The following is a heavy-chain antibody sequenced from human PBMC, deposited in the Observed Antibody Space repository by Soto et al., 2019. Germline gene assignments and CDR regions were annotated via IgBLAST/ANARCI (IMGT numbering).Heavy chain of an antibody. V-gene: IGHV3-48*01. D-gene: IGHD3-10*01. CDR3: ARDGYFGRFQY. J-gene: IGHJ1*01. CDR2: ISSESSTI. Sequence: GGSLRLSCAASGFTFSSYSMNWVRQAPGKGLEWVSYISSESSTIYYADSVKGRFTISRDNAKNSLYLQMSSLRAEDTAVYYCARDGYFGRFQYWGQGTQVTVSS. CDR1: GFTFSSYS.